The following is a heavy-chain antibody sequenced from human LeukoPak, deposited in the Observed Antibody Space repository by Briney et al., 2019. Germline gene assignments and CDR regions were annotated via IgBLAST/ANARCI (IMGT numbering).Heavy chain of an antibody. V-gene: IGHV1-8*01. CDR2: LSTDSDDT. CDR3: ARGGAAAETSGFDH. J-gene: IGHJ4*02. CDR1: GYTFTSHD. Sequence: ASVKVSCKVFGYTFTSHDINWVRQAPGQGLVWMGWLSTDSDDTGYAQKFQGRVSMTRDNSIDTAYMELRGLKSDDTAVYYCARGGAAAETSGFDHWGRGTLVIVSA. D-gene: IGHD6-13*01.